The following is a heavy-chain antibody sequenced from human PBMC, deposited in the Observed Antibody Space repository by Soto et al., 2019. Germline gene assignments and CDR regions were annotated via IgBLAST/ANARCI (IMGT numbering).Heavy chain of an antibody. V-gene: IGHV1-8*01. Sequence: QVQLVQSGAEVQKPGASVKVSCKASGYTFTSYDINWVRQATGQGLEWMGWMTPNIGNTGYAQKFQGRVTMTRNTSINTAYMELSGLRSEGTAVNYSASERAVAGFDYWGQGTLVNV. J-gene: IGHJ4*02. CDR1: GYTFTSYD. CDR3: ASERAVAGFDY. D-gene: IGHD6-13*01. CDR2: MTPNIGNT.